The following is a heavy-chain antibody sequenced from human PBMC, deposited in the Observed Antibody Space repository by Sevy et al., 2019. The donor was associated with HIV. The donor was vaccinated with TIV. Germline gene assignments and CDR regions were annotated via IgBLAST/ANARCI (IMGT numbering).Heavy chain of an antibody. J-gene: IGHJ5*02. Sequence: SETLSLTCSVSGGPISSYYWSWIRQPPGKRLEWIGYIHYSGSTNYNHSLNSRLTISVDTSKNQFSLRLTSVTAADTAVYYCARAPPVRSGDDSLNWFDPWGQGILVTVSS. CDR3: ARAPPVRSGDDSLNWFDP. V-gene: IGHV4-59*01. CDR2: IHYSGST. D-gene: IGHD5-12*01. CDR1: GGPISSYY.